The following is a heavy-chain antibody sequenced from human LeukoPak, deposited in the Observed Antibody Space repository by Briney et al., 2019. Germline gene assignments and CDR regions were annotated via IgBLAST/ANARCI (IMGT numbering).Heavy chain of an antibody. Sequence: GGSLRLSCAASGFTFDDYAMHWVRQAPGKGLEWVSGISWNSGSIGYADSVKGRFTISRDNAKNSLYLQMNSLRAEDTALYYCATDYYGSGSYEDYWGQGTLVTVSS. D-gene: IGHD3-10*01. J-gene: IGHJ4*02. CDR1: GFTFDDYA. CDR2: ISWNSGSI. CDR3: ATDYYGSGSYEDY. V-gene: IGHV3-9*01.